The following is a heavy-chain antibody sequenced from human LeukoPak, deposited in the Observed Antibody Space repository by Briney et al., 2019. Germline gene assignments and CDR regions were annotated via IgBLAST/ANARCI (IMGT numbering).Heavy chain of an antibody. V-gene: IGHV1-69*05. CDR1: GGTFSSYA. Sequence: VASVKVSCKASGGTFSSYAISWVRQAPGQGLEWMGGIIPIFGTANYAQKFQGRVTITTDESTSTAYMELSSLRSEDTAVYYCAKDGINYCGGDCYLPYFDYWGQGTLVTVSS. CDR3: AKDGINYCGGDCYLPYFDY. D-gene: IGHD2-21*01. CDR2: IIPIFGTA. J-gene: IGHJ4*02.